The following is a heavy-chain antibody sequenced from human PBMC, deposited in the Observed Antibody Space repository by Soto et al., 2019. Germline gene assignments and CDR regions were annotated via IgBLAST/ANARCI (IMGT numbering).Heavy chain of an antibody. CDR2: IYWDDDK. D-gene: IGHD2-8*01. Sequence: QITLKESGPTLVKPTQTLTLTCTFSGFSLSTSGVGVGWIRQPPGKALEWLALIYWDDDKRYSPSLKSRLTITXXTXKXXVVLTMTNMDPVDTATYYCAHSEWSESTMYNWFDPWGQGTLVTVSS. J-gene: IGHJ5*02. CDR1: GFSLSTSGVG. CDR3: AHSEWSESTMYNWFDP. V-gene: IGHV2-5*02.